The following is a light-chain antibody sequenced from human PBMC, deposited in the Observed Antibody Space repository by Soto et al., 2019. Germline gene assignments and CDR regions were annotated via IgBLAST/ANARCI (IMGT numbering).Light chain of an antibody. Sequence: DIQMTQSPSSLSASVGDRVTITCRASQTISTSVNWYQHKPGKAPKVLIFGASGLQSGVPSRFSGSGSGTDFTLTISSLQPEDFATYYCQQSYSAPLTFGGGTKVEIK. J-gene: IGKJ4*01. CDR1: QTISTS. CDR2: GAS. V-gene: IGKV1-39*01. CDR3: QQSYSAPLT.